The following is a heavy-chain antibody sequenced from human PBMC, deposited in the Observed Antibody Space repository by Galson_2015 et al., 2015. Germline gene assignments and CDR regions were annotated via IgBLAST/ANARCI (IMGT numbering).Heavy chain of an antibody. V-gene: IGHV3-21*01. CDR3: ARDFSSGDSIFGRGDWFDP. CDR2: ISSSSSYI. D-gene: IGHD2-21*01. J-gene: IGHJ5*02. Sequence: SLRLSCAASGFTFSSYSMNWVRQAPGKGLEWVSSISSSSSYIYYADSVKGRFTISRDNAKNSLYLQMNSLRAEDTAVYYCARDFSSGDSIFGRGDWFDPWGQGTLVTVSS. CDR1: GFTFSSYS.